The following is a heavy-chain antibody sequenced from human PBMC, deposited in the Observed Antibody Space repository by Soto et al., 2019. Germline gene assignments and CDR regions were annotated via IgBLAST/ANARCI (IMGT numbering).Heavy chain of an antibody. CDR1: GGTFSSYA. CDR2: IIPIFGTA. V-gene: IGHV1-69*01. D-gene: IGHD2-15*01. Sequence: QVQLVQSGAEVKKPGSSVKVSCKASGGTFSSYAISWVRQAPGQGLEWMGGIIPIFGTANYAQKFQGRVTITADESTSTAYMELSSLRSEDTAVYYCARGRRYRYCSGGSCYWYNWFDPWGQGTLVTVSS. CDR3: ARGRRYRYCSGGSCYWYNWFDP. J-gene: IGHJ5*02.